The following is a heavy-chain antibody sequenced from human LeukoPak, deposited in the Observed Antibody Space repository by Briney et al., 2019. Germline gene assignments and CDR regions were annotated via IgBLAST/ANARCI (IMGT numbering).Heavy chain of an antibody. D-gene: IGHD5-24*01. CDR2: ISYDGSNK. Sequence: PGRSLRLSCAASGFTFSSYGMHWVRQAPGKGLEWVAVISYDGSNKYYADSVKGRFTISRDNSKNTLYLQMNSLRAEDTAVYYCAREERWLRAFDIWGQGTMVTVSS. CDR1: GFTFSSYG. V-gene: IGHV3-30*03. J-gene: IGHJ3*02. CDR3: AREERWLRAFDI.